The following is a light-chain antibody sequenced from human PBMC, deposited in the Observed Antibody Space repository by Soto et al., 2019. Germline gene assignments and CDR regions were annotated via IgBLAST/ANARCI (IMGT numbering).Light chain of an antibody. CDR1: QSISSY. CDR2: AAS. Sequence: DIQMTQSPSSLSASVGGRVTITCRASQSISSYLNWYQQKPGKAPKLLIYAASSLQSGVPSRFSGRGSGTDFTLTISSLQPEDFATYYCQQSYSTPRTFGQGTKVEIK. J-gene: IGKJ1*01. CDR3: QQSYSTPRT. V-gene: IGKV1-39*01.